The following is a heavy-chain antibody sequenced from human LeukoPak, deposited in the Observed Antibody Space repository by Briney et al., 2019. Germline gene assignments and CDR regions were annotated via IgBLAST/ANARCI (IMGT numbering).Heavy chain of an antibody. CDR2: INPSGGST. V-gene: IGHV1-46*01. J-gene: IGHJ3*02. CDR1: GYTFTSYY. D-gene: IGHD4-17*01. Sequence: ASVKVSCKASGYTFTSYYMHWVRQAPGQGLEWMGIINPSGGSTSYAQKFQGRVTMTRDASTSTVYMELSSLRSEDTAVYYCARSLYGDYVWGGYAFDIWGQGTMVTVSS. CDR3: ARSLYGDYVWGGYAFDI.